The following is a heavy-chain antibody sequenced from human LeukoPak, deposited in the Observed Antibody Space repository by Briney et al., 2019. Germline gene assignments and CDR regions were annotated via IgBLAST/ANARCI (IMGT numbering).Heavy chain of an antibody. CDR3: ARGLWEGQLRMDV. CDR2: MNPNSGNT. J-gene: IGHJ6*04. D-gene: IGHD2-2*01. CDR1: GDTFTSYD. V-gene: IGHV1-8*03. Sequence: ASVKVSCKASGDTFTSYDINWVRQAPGQGLEWMGWMNPNSGNTGYAQKSQGRVTITRNTSISTAYMEMSSLRSEDTAVYYCARGLWEGQLRMDVWGKGTTVTVSS.